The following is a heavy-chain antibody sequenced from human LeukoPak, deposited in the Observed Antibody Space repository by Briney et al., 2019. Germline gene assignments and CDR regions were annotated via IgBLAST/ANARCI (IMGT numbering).Heavy chain of an antibody. CDR2: INSNSGGT. Sequence: ASVKVSCKSSGYTFTGYYVHWVRQPPGPGLEWVGCINSNSGGTHYAQNFQGRVTMTRDTSISTAHMELSRLRSDDTAVYYCARVPYYYQSSGYLDYWGQGTLVTVSS. J-gene: IGHJ4*02. CDR1: GYTFTGYY. D-gene: IGHD3-22*01. V-gene: IGHV1-2*02. CDR3: ARVPYYYQSSGYLDY.